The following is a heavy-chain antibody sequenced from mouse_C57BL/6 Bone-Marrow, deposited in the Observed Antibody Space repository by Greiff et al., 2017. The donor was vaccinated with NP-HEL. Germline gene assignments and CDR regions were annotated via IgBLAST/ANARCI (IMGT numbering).Heavy chain of an antibody. CDR3: ARYPTYYYGSREVYFDY. J-gene: IGHJ2*01. CDR2: IDPQDGET. D-gene: IGHD1-1*01. Sequence: VQLQQPGAELVKPGASVKLSCTASGFNIKDYYMHWVKQRPDQGLEWIGRIDPQDGETKSAPQFQGKATLTVEPSSNTAYLQLSSLTSEATAVYYCARYPTYYYGSREVYFDYWGQGTTLTVSS. V-gene: IGHV14-2*01. CDR1: GFNIKDYY.